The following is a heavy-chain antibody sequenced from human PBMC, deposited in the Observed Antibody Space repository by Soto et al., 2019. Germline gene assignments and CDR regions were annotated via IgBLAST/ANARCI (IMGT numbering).Heavy chain of an antibody. J-gene: IGHJ3*02. Sequence: GGSLRLSCTASGFTFSTYPMSWVRQAPGKGLEWVSSLTSSGVTTYYADSFKGRFTVSRDNSKDTLFLQMSSLRAEDTAVYYCAKIKRGPIFAFDMWGQGTMVTVSS. CDR3: AKIKRGPIFAFDM. V-gene: IGHV3-23*01. D-gene: IGHD3-10*01. CDR1: GFTFSTYP. CDR2: LTSSGVTT.